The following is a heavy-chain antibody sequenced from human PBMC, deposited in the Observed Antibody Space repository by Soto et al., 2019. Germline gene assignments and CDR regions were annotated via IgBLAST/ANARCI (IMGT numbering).Heavy chain of an antibody. D-gene: IGHD1-1*01. J-gene: IGHJ3*02. Sequence: SLRLSCAASGFTFSSYAMSWVRQAPGKGLEWVSGVSARGGSTDYADSVKGRFTISRDNSENTLYLQMNSLRAEDTAVYYCAKERILETMGNDASDIWGQGTMVTVSS. CDR2: VSARGGST. CDR3: AKERILETMGNDASDI. CDR1: GFTFSSYA. V-gene: IGHV3-23*01.